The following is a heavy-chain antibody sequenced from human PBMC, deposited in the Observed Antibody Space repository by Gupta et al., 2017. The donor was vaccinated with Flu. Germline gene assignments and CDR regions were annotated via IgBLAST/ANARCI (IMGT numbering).Heavy chain of an antibody. J-gene: IGHJ6*04. V-gene: IGHV4-34*01. CDR3: ARGRDIVVVPAAIRPHMDV. Sequence: WSWIRQPPGKGLEWIGEINHSGSTNYNPSIKSRVTISVDTSKNQFSLKLSSVTAADTAVYYCARGRDIVVVPAAIRPHMDVWGKGTTVTVYS. CDR2: INHSGST. D-gene: IGHD2-2*01.